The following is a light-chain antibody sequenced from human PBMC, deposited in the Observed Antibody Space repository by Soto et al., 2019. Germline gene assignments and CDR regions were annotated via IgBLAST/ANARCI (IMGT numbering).Light chain of an antibody. V-gene: IGKV1-12*01. Sequence: IQMTQSPSTLSASLGDRVPISWRASQSIGSWLAWYQQKPGKAPKLLIDAASSFGSGVRSSVSGCGTGADFTFSISNLEDEAFAYYYCQQGSSFPWTFGQGT. CDR2: AAS. CDR1: QSIGSW. J-gene: IGKJ1*01. CDR3: QQGSSFPWT.